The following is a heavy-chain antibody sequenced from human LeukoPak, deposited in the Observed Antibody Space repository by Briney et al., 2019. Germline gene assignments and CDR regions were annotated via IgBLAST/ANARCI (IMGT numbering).Heavy chain of an antibody. D-gene: IGHD2-21*02. CDR2: IKEDGGEE. CDR1: GFNFSDFW. J-gene: IGHJ3*02. CDR3: ARDLDTYVVLTAYDTFDI. V-gene: IGHV3-7*01. Sequence: GGSLRLSCAASGFNFSDFWMTWVRQIPGKGLQWVANIKEDGGEEYHVDSVKGRFAISRDNTKRSLFLQMNSLRGDDTAVYYCARDLDTYVVLTAYDTFDIWGQGTMVTVSS.